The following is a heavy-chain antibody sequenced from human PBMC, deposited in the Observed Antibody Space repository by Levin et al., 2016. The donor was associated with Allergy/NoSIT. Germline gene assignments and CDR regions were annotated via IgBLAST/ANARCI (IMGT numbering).Heavy chain of an antibody. J-gene: IGHJ4*02. V-gene: IGHV1-69*04. Sequence: VRQAPGQGLEWMGRIIPILGIANYAQKFQGRVTITADKSTSTAYMELSSLRSEDTAVYYCARDDCSGGSCYSGGIDYWGRGNPGHRLL. CDR2: IIPILGIA. CDR3: ARDDCSGGSCYSGGIDY. D-gene: IGHD2-15*01.